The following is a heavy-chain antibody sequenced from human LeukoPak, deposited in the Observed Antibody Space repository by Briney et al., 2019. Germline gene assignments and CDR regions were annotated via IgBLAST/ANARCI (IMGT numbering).Heavy chain of an antibody. Sequence: GGSLRLSCAASGFTFSTHWMTWVRQAPGKGLEWVANIKQDGSDKYCVDSVKGRFSISRDNAENSLFLEMNSLRAEDTAVYYCARVDFWSGYLGYGAFDMWGQGTMVTVSS. CDR3: ARVDFWSGYLGYGAFDM. CDR2: IKQDGSDK. D-gene: IGHD3-3*01. CDR1: GFTFSTHW. V-gene: IGHV3-7*01. J-gene: IGHJ3*02.